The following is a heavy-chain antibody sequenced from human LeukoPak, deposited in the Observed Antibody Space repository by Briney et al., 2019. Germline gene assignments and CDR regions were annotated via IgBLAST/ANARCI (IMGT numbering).Heavy chain of an antibody. J-gene: IGHJ4*02. CDR1: GFTFSSYW. D-gene: IGHD5-18*01. V-gene: IGHV3-7*01. CDR2: IKKDGSEK. Sequence: RGSLRLSCAASGFTFSSYWMSWVRQAPGKGLEWVANIKKDGSEKYYVDSVKGRFTISRDNAKKSLYLQMNSLRAEDTAVYYCARHLSGITGYTYGRGIDYWGQGTLLTVSS. CDR3: ARHLSGITGYTYGRGIDY.